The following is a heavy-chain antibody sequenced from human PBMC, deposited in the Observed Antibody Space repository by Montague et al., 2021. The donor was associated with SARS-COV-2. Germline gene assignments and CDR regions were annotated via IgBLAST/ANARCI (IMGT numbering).Heavy chain of an antibody. D-gene: IGHD4-11*01. CDR2: IHHSGNT. Sequence: LEWIGSIHHSGNTYYNPSLKSRLTISIDTSKNQFSLKLTSLTAADTAVYYCASQVAYLDYLDPWGQGTLVTVSS. CDR3: ASQVAYLDYLDP. J-gene: IGHJ5*02. V-gene: IGHV4-38-2*01.